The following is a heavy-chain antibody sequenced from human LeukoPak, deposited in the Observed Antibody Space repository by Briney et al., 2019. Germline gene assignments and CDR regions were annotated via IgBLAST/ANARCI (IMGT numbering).Heavy chain of an antibody. CDR3: ARHSGYSHGPYYFDY. D-gene: IGHD5-18*01. CDR2: IYPGDSDT. Sequence: GESLKISCKGSGYSFTSYWIGWVRQMPGKGLEWMGIIYPGDSDTRYSPSFQGQVTISADKSISTAYLQWSSLKASDTAMYYCARHSGYSHGPYYFDYWGQGTLVTVSS. CDR1: GYSFTSYW. V-gene: IGHV5-51*01. J-gene: IGHJ4*02.